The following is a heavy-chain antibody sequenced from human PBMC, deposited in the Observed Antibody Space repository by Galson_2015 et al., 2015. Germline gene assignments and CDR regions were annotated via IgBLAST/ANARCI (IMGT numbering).Heavy chain of an antibody. J-gene: IGHJ4*02. Sequence: ETLSLTCAVYGGSFSGYYWTWIRQPPGKGLEWIGEINQSGSTNYNPSLKSRVTVSVDTPKNQFSLNLISVTAADTAVYYCARAYVEATVRTPPGLWGQGTLVTVSS. CDR2: INQSGST. CDR1: GGSFSGYY. V-gene: IGHV4-34*01. D-gene: IGHD2-21*02. CDR3: ARAYVEATVRTPPGL.